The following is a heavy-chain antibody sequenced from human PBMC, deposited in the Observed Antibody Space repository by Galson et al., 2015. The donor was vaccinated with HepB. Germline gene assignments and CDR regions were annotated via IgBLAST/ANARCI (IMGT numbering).Heavy chain of an antibody. CDR1: GFTFSSYA. J-gene: IGHJ4*02. CDR3: AKPSTPAYYYDSSGYYYPTYFDY. Sequence: SLRLSCAASGFTFSSYAMSWVRQAPGKGLGWVSAISGSGGSTYYADSVKGRFTTSRDNSKNTLYLQMNSLRAEDTAVYYCAKPSTPAYYYDSSGYYYPTYFDYWGQGTLVTVSS. CDR2: ISGSGGST. D-gene: IGHD3-22*01. V-gene: IGHV3-23*01.